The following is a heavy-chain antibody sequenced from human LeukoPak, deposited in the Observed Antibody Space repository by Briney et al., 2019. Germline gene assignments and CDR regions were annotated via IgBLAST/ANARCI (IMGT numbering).Heavy chain of an antibody. CDR2: ISSSSAYI. CDR1: GFTFSSYG. CDR3: ATVRRGSGWYADI. J-gene: IGHJ6*02. Sequence: GGSLRLSCTASGFTFSSYGVNWVRQAPGKGLEWVSSISSSSAYIYYADSVKGRFTISRDNSKSALYLQMNSLRAEDTAVYYCATVRRGSGWYADIWGQGTPVTVSS. D-gene: IGHD6-19*01. V-gene: IGHV3-21*01.